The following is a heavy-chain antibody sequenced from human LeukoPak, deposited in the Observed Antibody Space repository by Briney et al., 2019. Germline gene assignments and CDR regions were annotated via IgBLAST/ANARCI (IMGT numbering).Heavy chain of an antibody. CDR2: MNPNSGNT. V-gene: IGHV1-8*03. CDR1: GYTFTSYD. J-gene: IGHJ4*02. CDR3: AKGSGGYDYGSGDFDY. Sequence: ASVKVSCKASGYTFTSYDINWVRQATGQGLEWMGWMNPNSGNTGYAQKFQGRVTITRNTSISTAYMELSSLRAEDMALYYCAKGSGGYDYGSGDFDYWGQGTLVTVSS. D-gene: IGHD5-12*01.